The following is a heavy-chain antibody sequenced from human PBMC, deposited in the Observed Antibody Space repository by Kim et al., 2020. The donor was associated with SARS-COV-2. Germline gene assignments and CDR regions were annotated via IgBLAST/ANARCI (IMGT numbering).Heavy chain of an antibody. J-gene: IGHJ2*01. D-gene: IGHD4-17*01. V-gene: IGHV4-59*01. Sequence: SETLSLTCTVSGGSISSYYWSWIRQPPGKGLEWIGYIYYSGSTNYNPSLKSRVTISVDTSKNQFSLKLSSVTAADTAVYYCARSYGDYLSGDYWYFDLWGRGTLVTVSS. CDR1: GGSISSYY. CDR2: IYYSGST. CDR3: ARSYGDYLSGDYWYFDL.